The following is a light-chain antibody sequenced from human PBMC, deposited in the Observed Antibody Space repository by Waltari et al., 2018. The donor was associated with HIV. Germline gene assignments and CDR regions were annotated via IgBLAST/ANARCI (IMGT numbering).Light chain of an antibody. CDR1: SSNLGAGYD. CDR3: LSYDSSLSGWTV. V-gene: IGLV1-40*01. CDR2: ANT. J-gene: IGLJ3*02. Sequence: QSVLTPPPSVSGAPGQRVTISCTGRSSNLGAGYDVHWYQHLPGTAPKLLIFANTNRPSGVPDRFSGSKFGTSASLAITGLLAEDEADYYCLSYDSSLSGWTVFGGGTKLTVL.